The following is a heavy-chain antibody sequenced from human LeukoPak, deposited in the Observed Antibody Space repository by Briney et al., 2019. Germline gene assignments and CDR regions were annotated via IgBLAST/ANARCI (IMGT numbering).Heavy chain of an antibody. Sequence: SLRLPCAASGLTFSDYYMSWIPQAPAKGREGVSDISSSGSTIYYADSVKGRLNIPRDNAKNSLYLQMNSLRAEDTAVYYCARSRITMIADAFDIWGQGTMVTVSS. CDR2: ISSSGSTI. CDR3: ARSRITMIADAFDI. D-gene: IGHD3-22*01. V-gene: IGHV3-11*01. CDR1: GLTFSDYY. J-gene: IGHJ3*02.